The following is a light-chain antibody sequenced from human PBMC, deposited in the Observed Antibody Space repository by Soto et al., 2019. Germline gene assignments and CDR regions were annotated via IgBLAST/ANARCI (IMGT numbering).Light chain of an antibody. J-gene: IGKJ4*01. V-gene: IGKV3-20*01. CDR3: QQYGISPLT. CDR1: QSVSSSF. Sequence: EIVLTQSPGTLSLSRGERATLSCRASQSVSSSFLAWYQKKPGQAPSLLIYGASSRATGIPDRFSGSGSGTDFTVTKSRLEPEVVAVYYCQQYGISPLTFGGGTKVEIK. CDR2: GAS.